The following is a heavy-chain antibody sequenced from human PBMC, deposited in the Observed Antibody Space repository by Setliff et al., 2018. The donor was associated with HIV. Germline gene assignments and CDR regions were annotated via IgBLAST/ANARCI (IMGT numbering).Heavy chain of an antibody. CDR1: GDSISGYY. CDR3: VRDDYGYNGKGFDY. Sequence: SETLSLTCTSSGDSISGYYWSWIRQPAGKGLEWIGRMHTSGNTNYNPSLKSRVTISIDTSNNQISLRLSSVTAADTAMYYCVRDDYGYNGKGFDYWGPGTLVTAPQ. V-gene: IGHV4-4*07. D-gene: IGHD4-17*01. CDR2: MHTSGNT. J-gene: IGHJ4*02.